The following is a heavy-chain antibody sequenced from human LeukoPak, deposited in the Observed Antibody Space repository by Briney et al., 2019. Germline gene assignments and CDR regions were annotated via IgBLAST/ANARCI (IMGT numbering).Heavy chain of an antibody. Sequence: SETLSLTCTVSGGSISSYYWSWIRQPAGKGLEWIGRIYTSGSTNYNPSLKSRVTMSVDTSKNQFSLKLSSVTAADTAVYYCARDLEMGATNDAFDIWGQGTMVTVSS. CDR2: IYTSGST. CDR1: GGSISSYY. J-gene: IGHJ3*02. V-gene: IGHV4-4*07. D-gene: IGHD1-26*01. CDR3: ARDLEMGATNDAFDI.